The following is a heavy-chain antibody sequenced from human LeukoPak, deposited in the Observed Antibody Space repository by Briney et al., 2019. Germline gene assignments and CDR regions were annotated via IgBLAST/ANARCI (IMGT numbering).Heavy chain of an antibody. J-gene: IGHJ4*02. Sequence: GGSLRLSCAASGFTFSDYEMNWVRQAPGKGLEWVSYISSSGITIFYSDSVKGRFTISRDKAKNSLYLQMNSLRAEDTAVYYCARTGLGMYSFDSWGQGTLVTVSS. CDR3: ARTGLGMYSFDS. CDR2: ISSSGITI. D-gene: IGHD3/OR15-3a*01. CDR1: GFTFSDYE. V-gene: IGHV3-48*03.